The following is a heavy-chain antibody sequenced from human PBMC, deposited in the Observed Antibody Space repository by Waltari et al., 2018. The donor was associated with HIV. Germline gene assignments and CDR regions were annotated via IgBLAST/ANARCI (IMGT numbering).Heavy chain of an antibody. J-gene: IGHJ4*02. CDR3: NPMVQGEQTFFDY. CDR1: GLTFSSYA. CDR2: ISGSGGST. Sequence: EVQLLESGGGLVQPGGSLRLSCAASGLTFSSYAMSWVRQAPGKGLEWVSAISGSGGSTYYADSVKGRFTISRDNSKNTLYLQMNSLRAEDTAVYYCNPMVQGEQTFFDYWGQGTLVTVSS. V-gene: IGHV3-23*01. D-gene: IGHD3-10*01.